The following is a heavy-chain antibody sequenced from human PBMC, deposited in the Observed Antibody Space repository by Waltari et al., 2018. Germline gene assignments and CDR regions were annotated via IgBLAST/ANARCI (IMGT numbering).Heavy chain of an antibody. CDR3: ATARDEDTAMVYFDN. Sequence: EVKLVESGGGLVHPGGSLRLSCAASGFTVSTTHMSWVRQAPGKGLEWVSIIYPAGSAYNADSVEGRFTISRDISNNMHHLQMNSLRLEDSATYYCATARDEDTAMVYFDNWGQGTLVSVSS. V-gene: IGHV3-66*02. CDR2: IYPAGSA. D-gene: IGHD5-18*01. J-gene: IGHJ4*02. CDR1: GFTVSTTH.